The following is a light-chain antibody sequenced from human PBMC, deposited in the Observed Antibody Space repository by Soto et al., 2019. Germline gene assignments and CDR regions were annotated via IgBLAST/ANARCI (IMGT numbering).Light chain of an antibody. CDR1: QSVSSDF. J-gene: IGKJ1*01. Sequence: EIVLTQSPGTLSLSPGEIATLSCRASQSVSSDFLAWYQKKPGQAPRLLIYGAFSRATGIPDRFSGSGSGTDFTLTISRLEPEDFAVFYCQQYDSSPGTLGQGTKVDIK. V-gene: IGKV3-20*01. CDR3: QQYDSSPGT. CDR2: GAF.